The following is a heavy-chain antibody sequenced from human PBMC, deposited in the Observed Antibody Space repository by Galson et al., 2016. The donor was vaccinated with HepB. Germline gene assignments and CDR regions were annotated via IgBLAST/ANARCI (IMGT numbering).Heavy chain of an antibody. Sequence: SVKVSCKASGYTFTNHDINWVRQATGQGLEWIGWMNANTGSTAYAQKFQDRITMTRNTSITTAYMELRGLTSEDTAVYYCTRWFGVVAGFDPWGQGTHVTVSS. V-gene: IGHV1-8*01. CDR2: MNANTGST. J-gene: IGHJ5*02. D-gene: IGHD3-3*01. CDR3: TRWFGVVAGFDP. CDR1: GYTFTNHD.